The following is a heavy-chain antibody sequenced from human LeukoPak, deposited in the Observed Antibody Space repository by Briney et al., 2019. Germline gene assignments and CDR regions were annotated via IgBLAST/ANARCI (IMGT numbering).Heavy chain of an antibody. CDR1: GGSISSYY. CDR2: IYTSGST. Sequence: SETLSPTCTVSGGSISSYYWSWIRQPPGKGLEWIGYIYTSGSTNYNPSLKSRVTISVDTSKNQFSLKLSSVTAADTAVYYCARHATVGGYYYYYMDVWGKGTTVTVSS. D-gene: IGHD4-11*01. CDR3: ARHATVGGYYYYYMDV. V-gene: IGHV4-4*09. J-gene: IGHJ6*03.